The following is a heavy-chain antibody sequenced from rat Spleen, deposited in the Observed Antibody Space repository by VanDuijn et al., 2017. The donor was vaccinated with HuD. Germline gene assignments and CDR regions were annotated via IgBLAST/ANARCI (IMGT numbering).Heavy chain of an antibody. CDR1: GFPFSNYD. CDR2: ISPSGGST. D-gene: IGHD1-4*01. Sequence: EVQLVESGGGLVQPGRSLKLSCAASGFPFSNYDMAWVRQAPTKGLEWVASISPSGGSTYYRDSVKGRFTVSRDNAKSTLYLQMDSLRSEDTATYYCARWTYTRRGIDYWGQGVMVTVSS. J-gene: IGHJ2*01. V-gene: IGHV5-25*01. CDR3: ARWTYTRRGIDY.